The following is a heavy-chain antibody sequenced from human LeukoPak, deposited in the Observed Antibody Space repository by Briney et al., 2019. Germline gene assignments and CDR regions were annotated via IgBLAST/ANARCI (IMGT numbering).Heavy chain of an antibody. V-gene: IGHV4-4*02. Sequence: SGTLSLTCAVSGGSITIDTWWSWVRQPPGKGLEWIGQIYRSGSTNYNPSLKSRVTILMDKSKNQFSLNLTTVTAADTAVYYCARTSARGAQFDYWGQGTLVTVSS. D-gene: IGHD3-10*01. CDR2: IYRSGST. CDR1: GGSITIDTW. CDR3: ARTSARGAQFDY. J-gene: IGHJ4*02.